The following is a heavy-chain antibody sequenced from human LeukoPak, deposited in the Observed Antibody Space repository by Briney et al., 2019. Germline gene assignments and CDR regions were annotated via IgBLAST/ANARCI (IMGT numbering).Heavy chain of an antibody. J-gene: IGHJ3*02. D-gene: IGHD3-3*01. CDR1: GYSFTTYW. CDR3: ARRDDDFWSGYYMKAFDI. CDR2: IHPGDSDI. V-gene: IGHV5-51*01. Sequence: GESLKISCMGSGYSFTTYWIGWVRQMPGKGLEWMGIIHPGDSDIRYSPSFQGQVTIPADKSISTAYLQWSSLKASDTAMYYCARRDDDFWSGYYMKAFDIWGQGTMVTVSS.